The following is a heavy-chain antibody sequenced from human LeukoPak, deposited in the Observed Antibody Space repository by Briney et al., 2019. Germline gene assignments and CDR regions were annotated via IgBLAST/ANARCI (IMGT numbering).Heavy chain of an antibody. CDR3: AKGSGYCSGGSCLEFDY. V-gene: IGHV3-23*01. D-gene: IGHD2-15*01. J-gene: IGHJ4*02. CDR1: GFTFSSYA. Sequence: GGSLRLSCAASGFTFSSYAMSWVRQAPGKGLEWVSAISGSGGSTYYADSVKGRFTISRDNSKNTLYLQMNSLRAEDTAVYYCAKGSGYCSGGSCLEFDYWGQGTLVTVSS. CDR2: ISGSGGST.